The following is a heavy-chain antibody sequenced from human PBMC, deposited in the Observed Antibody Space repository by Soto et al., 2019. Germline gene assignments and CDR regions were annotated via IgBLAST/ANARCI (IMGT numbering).Heavy chain of an antibody. CDR2: YSGST. CDR1: GGSISSYY. D-gene: IGHD2-15*01. J-gene: IGHJ4*02. Sequence: SETLSLTCTVSGGSISSYYWSWIRQPQGKGLEWIGYYSGSTNYNPSLKSRVTISVDTSKNQFSLKLSSVTAADTAVYYCARHTPAISISDHWGQGTLVTVSS. V-gene: IGHV4-59*08. CDR3: ARHTPAISISDH.